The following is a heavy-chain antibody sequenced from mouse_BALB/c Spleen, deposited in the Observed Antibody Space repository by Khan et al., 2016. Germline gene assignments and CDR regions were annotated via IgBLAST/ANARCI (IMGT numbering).Heavy chain of an antibody. CDR1: GFNIKDTY. Sequence: VQLQQSGAELVKPGASVKLSCTASGFNIKDTYIHWVKQRPEQGLEWIGRIDPANDNTKYDPRFQGKAPITADTSPNTAYLQLSSLTSEDTAVYFCARGIYDYGFAYWGQGTLVSVSA. J-gene: IGHJ3*01. CDR2: IDPANDNT. CDR3: ARGIYDYGFAY. V-gene: IGHV14-3*02. D-gene: IGHD2-4*01.